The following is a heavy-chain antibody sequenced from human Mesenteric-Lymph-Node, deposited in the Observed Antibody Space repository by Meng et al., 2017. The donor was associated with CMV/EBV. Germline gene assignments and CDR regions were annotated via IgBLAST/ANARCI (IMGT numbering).Heavy chain of an antibody. CDR1: GYTLINYE. CDR2: FNPSGGSK. V-gene: IGHV1-46*01. D-gene: IGHD3-16*01. CDR3: ARGLTSYFDY. J-gene: IGHJ4*02. Sequence: SCKATGYTLINYELHRSRQSQGQGLEWMEIFNPSGGSKSYAQKFQGRVNMTRDTSTTTVYMELSSLKSEDTAVYYCARGLTSYFDYWGQGNLVTVSS.